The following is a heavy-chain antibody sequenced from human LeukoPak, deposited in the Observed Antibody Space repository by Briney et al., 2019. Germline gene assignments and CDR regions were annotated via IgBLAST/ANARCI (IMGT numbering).Heavy chain of an antibody. CDR1: GFTFSSYT. Sequence: GGSLRLSCAASGFTFSSYTMHWVRQAPGKGLEWVSAISGSGGSTYYADSVKGRFTISRDNSKNTLYLQMNSLRAEDTAVYYCARGIAAAGIPYNWFDPWGQGTLVTVSS. CDR3: ARGIAAAGIPYNWFDP. D-gene: IGHD6-13*01. CDR2: ISGSGGST. J-gene: IGHJ5*02. V-gene: IGHV3-23*01.